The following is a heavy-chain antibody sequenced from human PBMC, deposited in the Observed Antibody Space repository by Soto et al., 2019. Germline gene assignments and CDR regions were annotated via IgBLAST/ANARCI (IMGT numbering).Heavy chain of an antibody. Sequence: EVQLVESGGGLVQPGGSLKLSCAASGFTFSGSAMHWVRQASGKGLEWVGRIRSKANSYATAYAASVKGRFTISRDDSKNKAYLQMNGLKTEDTAVYYCTRHFGIAAAGTAPNWFDPWGQGTLVTVSS. CDR1: GFTFSGSA. V-gene: IGHV3-73*02. D-gene: IGHD6-13*01. J-gene: IGHJ5*02. CDR3: TRHFGIAAAGTAPNWFDP. CDR2: IRSKANSYAT.